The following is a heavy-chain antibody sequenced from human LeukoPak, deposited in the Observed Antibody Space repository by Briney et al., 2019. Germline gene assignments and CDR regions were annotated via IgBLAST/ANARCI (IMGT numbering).Heavy chain of an antibody. CDR1: GGSISSSSYY. V-gene: IGHV4-39*07. J-gene: IGHJ4*02. CDR3: ARDTSLAGIAAESVV. CDR2: IYYSGST. D-gene: IGHD6-13*01. Sequence: PSETLSLTCTVSGGSISSSSYYWGWIRQPPGKGLEWIGSIYYSGSTYYNPSLKSRVTISVDTSKNQFSLKLSSVTAADTAVYYCARDTSLAGIAAESVVWGQGTLVTVSS.